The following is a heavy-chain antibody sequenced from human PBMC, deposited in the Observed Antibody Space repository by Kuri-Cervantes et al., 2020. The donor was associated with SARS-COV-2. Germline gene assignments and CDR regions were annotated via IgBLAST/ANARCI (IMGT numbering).Heavy chain of an antibody. Sequence: SETLSLTCAVYGGSFSGYYWSWIRQPPGKGLEWIGEINHSGNTNYNPSLKSRVTISVDTSKNQFSLKLSSVTAADTAVYYCARRELNLDWYFDLWGRGTLVTVSS. CDR1: GGSFSGYY. CDR3: ARRELNLDWYFDL. CDR2: INHSGNT. J-gene: IGHJ2*01. V-gene: IGHV4-34*01. D-gene: IGHD1-26*01.